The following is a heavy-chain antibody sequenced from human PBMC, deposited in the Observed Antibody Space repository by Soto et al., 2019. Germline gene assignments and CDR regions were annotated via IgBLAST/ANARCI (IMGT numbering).Heavy chain of an antibody. Sequence: GGSLRLSCAASGFTFSSYGMHWVRQAPGKGLEWVAIISYDGSNKYYADSVKGRFTISRDNSKNTLYLQMNSLRAEDTAVYYCAKGTGSSGDCSDYWGQGTLVTVSS. CDR3: AKGTGSSGDCSDY. V-gene: IGHV3-30*18. CDR2: ISYDGSNK. J-gene: IGHJ4*02. D-gene: IGHD3-22*01. CDR1: GFTFSSYG.